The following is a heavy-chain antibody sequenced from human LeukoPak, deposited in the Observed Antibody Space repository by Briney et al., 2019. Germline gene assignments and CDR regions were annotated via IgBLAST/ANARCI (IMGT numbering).Heavy chain of an antibody. Sequence: SETLSLTCTVSGGSISSSSYYWGWIRQPPGKGLEWIGSIYYSGSTYYNPSLKSRVTISVDTSKNQFSLKLSSVTAADTAVYYCARGRGYCSSTSCYHLDVWGKGTTVTVSS. V-gene: IGHV4-39*01. CDR2: IYYSGST. D-gene: IGHD2-2*01. CDR3: ARGRGYCSSTSCYHLDV. CDR1: GGSISSSSYY. J-gene: IGHJ6*04.